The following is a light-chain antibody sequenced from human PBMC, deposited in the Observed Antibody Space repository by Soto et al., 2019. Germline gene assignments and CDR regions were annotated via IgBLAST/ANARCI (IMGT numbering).Light chain of an antibody. CDR3: AAWDDSLSGRV. V-gene: IGLV1-40*01. CDR1: TSNIGAGYD. J-gene: IGLJ1*01. Sequence: QAVLTQPPSVSGAPGQRVTISCTGTTSNIGAGYDVHWYQQPPGAAPKLVIYNNNNRPSGVPDRFSGSKSGSSGSLAITGLQAEDEADYYCAAWDDSLSGRVFGTGTKLTVL. CDR2: NNN.